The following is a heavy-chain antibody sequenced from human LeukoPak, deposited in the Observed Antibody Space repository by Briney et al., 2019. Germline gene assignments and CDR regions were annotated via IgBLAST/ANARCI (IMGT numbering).Heavy chain of an antibody. D-gene: IGHD3-16*02. J-gene: IGHJ4*02. CDR2: ISGSGGST. CDR1: GFTFSSYA. Sequence: GGSLRLSCAASGFTFSSYAMSWVRQAPGKGLEWVSAISGSGGSTYYADSVKGRFTISRDNSKNTLYLQMNSLRAEDTAVYYCAKSPLYDYAWGSYRSPLYFDYWGQGTLVTVSS. CDR3: AKSPLYDYAWGSYRSPLYFDY. V-gene: IGHV3-23*01.